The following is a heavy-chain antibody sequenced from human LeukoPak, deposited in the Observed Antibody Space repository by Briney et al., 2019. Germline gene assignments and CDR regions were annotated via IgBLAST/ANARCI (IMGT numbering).Heavy chain of an antibody. CDR3: AREFIRRRDGYHIAPYNWFDP. D-gene: IGHD5-24*01. CDR1: GYSFTSYW. J-gene: IGHJ5*02. Sequence: GESLKISCKGSGYSFTSYWIGWVRQMPGKGLEWMGIIYPGDSDTRYSPSFQGQVTISADKSISTAYLQWSSLKASDTAMYYCAREFIRRRDGYHIAPYNWFDPWGQGTLVIVSS. V-gene: IGHV5-51*01. CDR2: IYPGDSDT.